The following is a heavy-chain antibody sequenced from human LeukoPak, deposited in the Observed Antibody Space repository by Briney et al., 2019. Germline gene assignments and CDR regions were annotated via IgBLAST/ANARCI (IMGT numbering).Heavy chain of an antibody. CDR3: ASGLDSSGPRTFDI. V-gene: IGHV4-39*01. Sequence: SETLSLTCTVSGGSISNSSYYWGWIRQPPGKGLEWIGSIYYSGSTYYNPSLKSRVTISVDTSKNQFALKLSSVTAADTAVYSCASGLDSSGPRTFDIWGQGTMVTVSS. J-gene: IGHJ3*02. CDR1: GGSISNSSYY. CDR2: IYYSGST. D-gene: IGHD3-22*01.